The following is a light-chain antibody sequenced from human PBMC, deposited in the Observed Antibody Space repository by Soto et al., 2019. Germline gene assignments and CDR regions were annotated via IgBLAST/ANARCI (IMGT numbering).Light chain of an antibody. J-gene: IGKJ1*01. Sequence: EIVLTQSPATLSVSPGERATLSCRASQSIYSHLAWYQQKPGQTPRLLMYDASTRATGIPARLSGSGSGTEFTLTISSLQSEDLGIYYCHQYHDWPQTFGQGTKVEIK. CDR2: DAS. CDR1: QSIYSH. CDR3: HQYHDWPQT. V-gene: IGKV3-15*01.